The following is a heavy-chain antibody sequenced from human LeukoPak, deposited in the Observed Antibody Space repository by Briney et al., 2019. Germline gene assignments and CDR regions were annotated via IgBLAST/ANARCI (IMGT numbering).Heavy chain of an antibody. CDR3: AKTSVGGGRIIGSGYFDN. D-gene: IGHD2-15*01. CDR2: ISSSGSTI. Sequence: AGGSLRLSCAASGFTFSSYEMNWVRQAPGKGLEWVSYISSSGSTIYYADSVKGRFTISRDNSKNTLYVQMNSLRAEDTAVYYCAKTSVGGGRIIGSGYFDNWGQGTLVTVSS. CDR1: GFTFSSYE. V-gene: IGHV3-48*03. J-gene: IGHJ4*02.